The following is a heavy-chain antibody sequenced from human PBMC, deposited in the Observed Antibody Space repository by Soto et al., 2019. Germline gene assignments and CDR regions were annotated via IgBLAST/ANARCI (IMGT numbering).Heavy chain of an antibody. Sequence: QVQLVQSGAEVKKPGSSGKVSCKVSGGTFSNYAIDWVRLAPGHGLEWMGGIVPIFGTTYYTQKFQGRATIIADDSTTTAYLEMSSLRSDDTAIYYCARVEAVAGLYNYHGLDVWGQGTAVTVSS. D-gene: IGHD6-19*01. CDR3: ARVEAVAGLYNYHGLDV. CDR2: IVPIFGTT. J-gene: IGHJ6*02. CDR1: GGTFSNYA. V-gene: IGHV1-69*12.